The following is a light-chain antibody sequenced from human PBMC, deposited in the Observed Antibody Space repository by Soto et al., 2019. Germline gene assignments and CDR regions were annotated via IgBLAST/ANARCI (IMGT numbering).Light chain of an antibody. CDR2: DTT. J-gene: IGLJ3*02. CDR1: TGAVTSAYY. Sequence: QAVVTQAPSLTVSPGGAVTLTCASSTGAVTSAYYPNWFQQKPGQAHRALIYDTTNKHSWTPARFSGSLLGGTAALTLSGVQPEDEAEYYCLLYYGGAWVFGGGTKLTVL. CDR3: LLYYGGAWV. V-gene: IGLV7-43*01.